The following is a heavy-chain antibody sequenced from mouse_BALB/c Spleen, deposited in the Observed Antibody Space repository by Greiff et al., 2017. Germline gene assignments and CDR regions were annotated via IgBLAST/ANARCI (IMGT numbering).Heavy chain of an antibody. CDR3: ARVSYGNYGYFDV. CDR2: ISDGGSYT. CDR1: GFTFSDYY. V-gene: IGHV5-4*02. D-gene: IGHD2-1*01. Sequence: EVKLVDSGGGLVKPGGSLKLSCAASGFTFSDYYMYWVRQTPEKRLEWVATISDGGSYTYYPDSVKGRFTISRDNAKNNLYLQMSSLKSEDTAMYYCARVSYGNYGYFDVWGAGTTVTVSS. J-gene: IGHJ1*01.